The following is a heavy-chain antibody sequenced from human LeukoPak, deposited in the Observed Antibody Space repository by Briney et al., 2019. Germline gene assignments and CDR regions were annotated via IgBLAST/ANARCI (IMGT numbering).Heavy chain of an antibody. Sequence: GESLQISCKGSGYSFTNYWIGWVRQMPGKGLEWMGIIYPGDSETRYSPSFQGQVTISADKSISTAYLQWSSLKASDTAMYYCARGGRRDTAMDAFDIWGQGTMVTVSS. V-gene: IGHV5-51*01. CDR2: IYPGDSET. D-gene: IGHD5-18*01. CDR3: ARGGRRDTAMDAFDI. CDR1: GYSFTNYW. J-gene: IGHJ3*02.